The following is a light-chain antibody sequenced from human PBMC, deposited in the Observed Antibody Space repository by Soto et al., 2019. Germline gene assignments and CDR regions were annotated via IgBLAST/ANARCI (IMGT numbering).Light chain of an antibody. CDR1: QSVSSN. J-gene: IGKJ5*01. CDR3: QQYNNWPLT. V-gene: IGKV3-15*01. Sequence: EIVMTQSPATLSVSPGVRATLSCRASQSVSSNLAWYQQKPGQAPRLLIYGASTRATGIPARFSGSGSGTEFTLTISSLQSEDFAVYYCQQYNNWPLTFGQGTRLENK. CDR2: GAS.